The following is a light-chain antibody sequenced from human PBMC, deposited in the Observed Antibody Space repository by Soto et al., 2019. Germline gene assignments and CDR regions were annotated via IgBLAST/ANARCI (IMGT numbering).Light chain of an antibody. J-gene: IGKJ2*01. CDR3: QQYGSSPYT. CDR1: QSVSSRY. CDR2: AAS. V-gene: IGKV3-20*01. Sequence: EIVLTQSPGTLSLSPGERATLSCRASQSVSSRYLGWYQQKPGQAPRLLMYAASSRATGIPDRFSGTGSGTDFTLTITRLEPEDFAVYYCQQYGSSPYTFGPGTKVDI.